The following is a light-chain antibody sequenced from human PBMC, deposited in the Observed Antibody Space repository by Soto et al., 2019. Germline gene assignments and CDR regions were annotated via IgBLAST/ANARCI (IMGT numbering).Light chain of an antibody. Sequence: QAVVTQPPSVSGAPGQRVTISCTGTSSNIGAGYEVHWYQQLPGTAPKLLIYANSNRPSGVPDRFSGSKSGTSASLAITGLQADDEADYYCQAYDTSLSAVLFGGGTKVTVL. CDR2: ANS. J-gene: IGLJ2*01. V-gene: IGLV1-40*01. CDR3: QAYDTSLSAVL. CDR1: SSNIGAGYE.